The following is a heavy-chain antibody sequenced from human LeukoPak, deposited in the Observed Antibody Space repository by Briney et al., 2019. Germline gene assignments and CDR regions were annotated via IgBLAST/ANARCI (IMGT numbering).Heavy chain of an antibody. Sequence: GGSLRLSCAASGFTFSSYAMSWVRQAPGKGLEWVSAISGSGGSTYYADSVKGRFTISRDNSKNTLYLQMNSLRAEDTAVYYCAKDPTSIAARLGYFQHWGQGTLVTVSS. CDR1: GFTFSSYA. D-gene: IGHD6-6*01. CDR2: ISGSGGST. CDR3: AKDPTSIAARLGYFQH. J-gene: IGHJ1*01. V-gene: IGHV3-23*01.